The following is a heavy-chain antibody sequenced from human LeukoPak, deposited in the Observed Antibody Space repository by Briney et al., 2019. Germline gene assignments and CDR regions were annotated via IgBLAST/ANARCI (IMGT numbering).Heavy chain of an antibody. V-gene: IGHV1-2*02. J-gene: IGHJ6*02. Sequence: ASVKVSCKASGHTFTGYYMHWVRQAPGQGLEWMGWINPNSGGTNYAQKFQGRVTMTRDTSISTAYMELSRLRSDDTAVYYCARDHYDFWSGYYRPSYYYYGMDVWGQGTTVTVSS. CDR3: ARDHYDFWSGYYRPSYYYYGMDV. CDR1: GHTFTGYY. D-gene: IGHD3-3*01. CDR2: INPNSGGT.